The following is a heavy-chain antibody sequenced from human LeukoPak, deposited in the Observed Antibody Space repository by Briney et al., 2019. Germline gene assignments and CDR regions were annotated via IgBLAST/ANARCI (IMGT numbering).Heavy chain of an antibody. D-gene: IGHD2-2*01. CDR2: IYPGDSDT. Sequence: GESLQISCKGSGYIFITHWIGWVRQMPGKGLEWMGIIYPGDSDTRYSPSFQGQVTISADKSISTAYLQWSSLKASDTAMYYCARHGPGYCSSTSCYNDFDYWGQGTLVTVSS. J-gene: IGHJ4*02. CDR1: GYIFITHW. CDR3: ARHGPGYCSSTSCYNDFDY. V-gene: IGHV5-51*01.